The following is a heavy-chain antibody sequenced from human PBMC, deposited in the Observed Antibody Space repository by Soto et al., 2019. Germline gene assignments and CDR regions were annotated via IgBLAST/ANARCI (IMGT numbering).Heavy chain of an antibody. CDR2: IRSKAYGGTT. CDR3: TRGSPFYYYYGMDV. Sequence: GSLRLSCTAPGFTFGDYAMSWVRQAPGKGLEWVGFIRSKAYGGTTEYAASVKGRFTISRDDSKSIAYLQMNSLKTEDTAVYYCTRGSPFYYYYGMDVWGQGTTVTVSS. V-gene: IGHV3-49*04. CDR1: GFTFGDYA. J-gene: IGHJ6*02. D-gene: IGHD3-10*01.